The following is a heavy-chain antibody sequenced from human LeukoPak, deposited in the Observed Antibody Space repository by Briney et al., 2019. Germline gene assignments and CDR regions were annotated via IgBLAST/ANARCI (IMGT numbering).Heavy chain of an antibody. V-gene: IGHV3-30-3*01. J-gene: IGHJ4*02. Sequence: PGRSLRLSCAASGFTFSSYAMHWVRQAPGKGLEWVAVISYDGSNKYYADSVKGRFTISRDNSKNTLYLQMNSLRAEDTAVYYCAKDLKKSGIAVAGTGDYWGQGTLVTVSS. CDR3: AKDLKKSGIAVAGTGDY. CDR2: ISYDGSNK. D-gene: IGHD6-19*01. CDR1: GFTFSSYA.